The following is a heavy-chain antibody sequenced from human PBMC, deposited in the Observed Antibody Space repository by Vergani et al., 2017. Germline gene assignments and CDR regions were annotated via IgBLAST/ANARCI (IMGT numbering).Heavy chain of an antibody. Sequence: QVQLVESGGGVVQPGRSLRLSCAASGFTFSSYGMHWVRQAPGKGLEWVAVIWYDGSNKYHADSVKGRFTISRDNSKYTLYLQMNSLRAEDTAVYYCARDASYCSSTSCYYYYGMDVWGQGTTVTVSS. CDR1: GFTFSSYG. CDR2: IWYDGSNK. V-gene: IGHV3-33*01. CDR3: ARDASYCSSTSCYYYYGMDV. J-gene: IGHJ6*02. D-gene: IGHD2-2*01.